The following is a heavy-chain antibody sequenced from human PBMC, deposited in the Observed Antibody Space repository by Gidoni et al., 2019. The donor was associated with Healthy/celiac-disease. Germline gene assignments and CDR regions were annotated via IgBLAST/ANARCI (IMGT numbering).Heavy chain of an antibody. CDR1: GGTFSSYA. J-gene: IGHJ2*01. Sequence: QVQLVQSGAEVKKPGSSVKVSCKASGGTFSSYAISWVRQAPGQGLEWMGGIIPIFGTANYAQKFQGRVTITADESTSTAYMELSSLRSEDTAVYYCARNSYCSSTSCYYYWYFDLWGRGTLVTVSS. V-gene: IGHV1-69*01. CDR2: IIPIFGTA. CDR3: ARNSYCSSTSCYYYWYFDL. D-gene: IGHD2-2*01.